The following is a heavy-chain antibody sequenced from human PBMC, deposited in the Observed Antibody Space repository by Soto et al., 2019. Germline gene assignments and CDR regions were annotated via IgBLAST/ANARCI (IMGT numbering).Heavy chain of an antibody. CDR3: ARAPVEQLVPNYFDY. CDR2: IYYSGST. J-gene: IGHJ4*02. D-gene: IGHD6-6*01. Sequence: SETLSLTCTVSGGSISGYYWSWIRQPPGKGLEWIGYIYYSGSTNYNPSLKSRVTISVDTSKNQFSLKLSSVTAADTAVYYCARAPVEQLVPNYFDYWGQGTLVTVSS. V-gene: IGHV4-59*01. CDR1: GGSISGYY.